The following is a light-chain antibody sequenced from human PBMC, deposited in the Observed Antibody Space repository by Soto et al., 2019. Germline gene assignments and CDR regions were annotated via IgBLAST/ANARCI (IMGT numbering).Light chain of an antibody. J-gene: IGKJ5*01. CDR1: QSLLHSNGYNY. Sequence: DIVMTQSPLSLPVTPGEPASISCRSSQSLLHSNGYNYLDWYLQKPGQSPQLLIYLGSNRSSGVPDRFSGSGSGTDFTLTISRVETEDAGIYFRMQPLQTLMTFGQGTRLEIK. CDR2: LGS. V-gene: IGKV2-28*01. CDR3: MQPLQTLMT.